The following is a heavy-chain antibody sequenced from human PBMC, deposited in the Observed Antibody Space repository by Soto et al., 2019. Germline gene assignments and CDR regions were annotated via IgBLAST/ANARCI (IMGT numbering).Heavy chain of an antibody. Sequence: EVQLLESGGGLVQPGGSLRLSCAATGFTFSSYAMSWVRQAPGKGLEWVSAISGSGGSTYYADSVKGRFTISRDNSKNTLYLQMNSLRAEDTAVYYCAKVGYISSSFGMDVWGQGTTVTVSS. CDR2: ISGSGGST. D-gene: IGHD6-13*01. J-gene: IGHJ6*02. CDR3: AKVGYISSSFGMDV. V-gene: IGHV3-23*01. CDR1: GFTFSSYA.